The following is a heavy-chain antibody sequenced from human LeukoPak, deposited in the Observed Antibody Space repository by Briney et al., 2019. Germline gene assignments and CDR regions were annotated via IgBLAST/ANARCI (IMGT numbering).Heavy chain of an antibody. Sequence: PSETLSLTCTVAGGSISSYYWSWIRQPPGKGLEWIGYIYYSGSTNYNPSLKSRVTISVDTSKNQFSLKLSSVTAADTAVYYCARITYYYDSSGYHYFDYWGQGTLVTVSS. CDR1: GGSISSYY. CDR2: IYYSGST. CDR3: ARITYYYDSSGYHYFDY. V-gene: IGHV4-59*01. D-gene: IGHD3-22*01. J-gene: IGHJ4*02.